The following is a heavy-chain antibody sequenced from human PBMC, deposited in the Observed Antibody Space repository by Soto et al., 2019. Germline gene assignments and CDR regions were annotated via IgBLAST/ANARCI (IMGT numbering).Heavy chain of an antibody. Sequence: PSETLSLTCTVSGGSISNYYWSWIRQPPGKGLEWIGYIYYSGSTKYNPSLKSRGTISGDTSKNQISLKLSSVTAADTAAYYCARWGAVVTNIPIAFDFWSQGTMVTVS. CDR3: ARWGAVVTNIPIAFDF. CDR2: IYYSGST. V-gene: IGHV4-59*01. D-gene: IGHD4-4*01. J-gene: IGHJ3*01. CDR1: GGSISNYY.